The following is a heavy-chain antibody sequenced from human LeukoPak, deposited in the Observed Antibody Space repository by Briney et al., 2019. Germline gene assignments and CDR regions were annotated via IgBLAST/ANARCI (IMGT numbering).Heavy chain of an antibody. CDR3: AKSLYYYGSSGYRAFDI. Sequence: GGSLRLSCAASGFTFSSYAMSWVRQAPGKGLEWVSAISGSGGYTYYADSVKGRFTISRDNTKNTLYLQMNSLRAGDTAVYYCAKSLYYYGSSGYRAFDIWGQATMVTVSS. CDR2: ISGSGGYT. CDR1: GFTFSSYA. J-gene: IGHJ3*02. V-gene: IGHV3-23*01. D-gene: IGHD3-22*01.